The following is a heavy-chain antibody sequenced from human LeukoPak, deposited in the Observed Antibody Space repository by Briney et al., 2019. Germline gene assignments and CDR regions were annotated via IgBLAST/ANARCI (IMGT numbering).Heavy chain of an antibody. CDR3: ARFKSGYCSSTSCSSFDY. J-gene: IGHJ4*02. D-gene: IGHD2-2*03. V-gene: IGHV3-66*01. CDR2: IYSGGSK. Sequence: GGSLRLSCAASGFTVSSNYMSWVRQAPGKGLEWVSVIYSGGSKYYADSVKGRFTISRDNSKNTLYLQMNSLRAEDTAVYYCARFKSGYCSSTSCSSFDYWGQGTLVTVSS. CDR1: GFTVSSNY.